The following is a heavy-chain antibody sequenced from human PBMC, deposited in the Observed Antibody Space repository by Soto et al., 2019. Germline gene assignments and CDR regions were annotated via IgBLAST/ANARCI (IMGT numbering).Heavy chain of an antibody. CDR3: ARGLHSLFDY. Sequence: PGGSLRLSCAISGFSVSSNYLSWVRQAPGKGLEWVSVHYSGGSTYYADSVQGRFTISRDNSNNTLYVQMTSLRAEDTAVYYCARGLHSLFDYWGQGTLVTVSS. V-gene: IGHV3-53*01. J-gene: IGHJ4*02. CDR1: GFSVSSNY. D-gene: IGHD2-21*01. CDR2: HYSGGST.